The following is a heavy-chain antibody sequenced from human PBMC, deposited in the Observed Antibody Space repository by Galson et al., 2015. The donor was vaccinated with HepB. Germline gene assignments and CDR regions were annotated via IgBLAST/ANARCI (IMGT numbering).Heavy chain of an antibody. CDR1: GFTFSSYR. Sequence: SLRLSCAASGFTFSSYRMNWVRQTPGKGLEWVANIKQDGSEKYYVDSVKGRFTISRDNAKKSVYLQMNSLRAEDTAVYYCARSSSSWYPGDPFDYWGQGTLVTVSS. CDR3: ARSSSSWYPGDPFDY. V-gene: IGHV3-7*03. CDR2: IKQDGSEK. D-gene: IGHD6-13*01. J-gene: IGHJ4*02.